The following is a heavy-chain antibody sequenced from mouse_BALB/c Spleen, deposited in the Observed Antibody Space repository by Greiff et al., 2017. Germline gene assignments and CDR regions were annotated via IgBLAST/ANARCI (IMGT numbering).Heavy chain of an antibody. Sequence: EVKLVESGGGLLQSGGSLKLSCAASGLTFCSYTMSWVRQTPEKRLEWVAYISNGGGSTYYPDTVKGRFTISRDNAKNTLYLQMRSLKSEDTDMYYCAREDYDGDGRYFDVWDAGSTVT. CDR3: AREDYDGDGRYFDV. CDR2: ISNGGGST. J-gene: IGHJ1*01. V-gene: IGHV5-12-2*01. CDR1: GLTFCSYT. D-gene: IGHD2-4*01.